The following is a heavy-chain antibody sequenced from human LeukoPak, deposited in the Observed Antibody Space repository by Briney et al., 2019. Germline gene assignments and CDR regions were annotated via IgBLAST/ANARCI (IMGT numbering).Heavy chain of an antibody. J-gene: IGHJ4*02. Sequence: GGSLRLSCAASGFTFRTYFMGWVRQAPGKGLECVAHMTPDGHEEYCVDSVKGRFTISRDNAGNSLYLQMNSLRAEDTAIYYCARWRWRQSEFDYWGQGTLVTVSS. D-gene: IGHD5-24*01. CDR3: ARWRWRQSEFDY. CDR2: MTPDGHEE. V-gene: IGHV3-7*01. CDR1: GFTFRTYF.